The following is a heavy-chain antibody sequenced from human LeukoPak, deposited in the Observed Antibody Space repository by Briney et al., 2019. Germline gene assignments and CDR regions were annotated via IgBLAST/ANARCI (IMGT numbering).Heavy chain of an antibody. CDR3: ARVSGSRNYYFGAFDI. CDR1: GFTLSDYR. J-gene: IGHJ3*02. Sequence: GGSLRLSCTASGFTLSDYRMQWVRQAPGKGLEWISRIYSDESSAYYADSVKGRFTISRDNAKKTLYLQMNSLRAEDTAMYYSARVSGSRNYYFGAFDIWGQGTMVTVSS. CDR2: IYSDESSA. V-gene: IGHV3-74*01. D-gene: IGHD3-10*01.